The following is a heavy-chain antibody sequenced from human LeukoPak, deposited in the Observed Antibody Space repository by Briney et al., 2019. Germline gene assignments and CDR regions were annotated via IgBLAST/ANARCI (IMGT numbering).Heavy chain of an antibody. J-gene: IGHJ5*02. CDR2: INPSGGST. Sequence: GASVKVSCKASGYTFTSYYMHWVRQAPGQGLEWMGIINPSGGSTSYAQKFQGRVTMTRDMSTSTVYMELSSLRSEDTAVYYCARDPTRYCSGGSCYSIWFDPWGQGTLVTVSS. CDR3: ARDPTRYCSGGSCYSIWFDP. CDR1: GYTFTSYY. V-gene: IGHV1-46*01. D-gene: IGHD2-15*01.